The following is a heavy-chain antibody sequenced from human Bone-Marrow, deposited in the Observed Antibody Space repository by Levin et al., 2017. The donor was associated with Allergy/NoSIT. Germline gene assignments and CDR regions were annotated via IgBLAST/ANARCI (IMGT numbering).Heavy chain of an antibody. CDR3: ARGIKWVKFDY. J-gene: IGHJ4*02. CDR1: GGSFSGYY. Sequence: SETLSLTCAVYGGSFSGYYWSWIRQPPGKGLEWIGEINHSGSTNYNPSLKSRVTISVDTSKNRFSLKLSSVTAADTAVYYCARGIKWVKFDYWGQGTLVTVSS. CDR2: INHSGST. D-gene: IGHD2-8*01. V-gene: IGHV4-34*01.